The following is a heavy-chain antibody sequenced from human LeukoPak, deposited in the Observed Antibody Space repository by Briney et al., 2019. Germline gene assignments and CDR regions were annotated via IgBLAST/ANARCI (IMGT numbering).Heavy chain of an antibody. D-gene: IGHD3-3*01. CDR3: ARGPEKDYDFWSGYYYYFDY. V-gene: IGHV4-34*01. J-gene: IGHJ4*02. CDR2: INHSGST. CDR1: GGSFSGYY. Sequence: NPSETLSLTCAVYGGSFSGYYWSWIRQPPGKGLGWIGEINHSGSTNYNPSLKSRVTISVDTSKNQFSLKLSSVTAADTAVYYCARGPEKDYDFWSGYYYYFDYWGQGTLVTVSS.